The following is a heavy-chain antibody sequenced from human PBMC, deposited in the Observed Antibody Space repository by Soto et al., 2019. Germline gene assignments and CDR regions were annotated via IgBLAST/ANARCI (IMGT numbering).Heavy chain of an antibody. D-gene: IGHD3-3*01. CDR2: IIPILGIA. CDR3: AVLDLRFLEWYQPG. V-gene: IGHV1-69*02. J-gene: IGHJ4*02. Sequence: SVKVSCKASGGTFSSYTISWVRQAPGQGLEWMGRIIPILGIANYAQKFQGRVTITADKSTSTAYMELSSLRSEDTAVYYCAVLDLRFLEWYQPGWGQGTLVTVSS. CDR1: GGTFSSYT.